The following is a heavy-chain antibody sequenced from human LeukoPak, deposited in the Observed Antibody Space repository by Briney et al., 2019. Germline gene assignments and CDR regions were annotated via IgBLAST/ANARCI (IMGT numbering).Heavy chain of an antibody. CDR2: INPNTGGA. CDR3: ARDTARITIFGVAKYMDF. D-gene: IGHD3-3*01. V-gene: IGHV1-2*02. Sequence: ASVKVSCKASGYTFTDYYMHWVRQAPGQGLEWMGWINPNTGGAKYAQRFQGRVTMTRDTSFSIAHMELSRLRSDDTAVYYCARDTARITIFGVAKYMDFWGKGTTVTVSS. J-gene: IGHJ6*03. CDR1: GYTFTDYY.